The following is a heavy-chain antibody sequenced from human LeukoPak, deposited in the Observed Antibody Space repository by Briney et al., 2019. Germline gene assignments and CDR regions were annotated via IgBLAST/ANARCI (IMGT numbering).Heavy chain of an antibody. CDR3: ARDKWLTTTHYFDY. D-gene: IGHD4-11*01. J-gene: IGHJ4*02. CDR1: TFTFSSYS. CDR2: ISSNRNTI. Sequence: GGSLRLSCAASTFTFSSYSMNWVRQAPGKGLEWVSYISSNRNTIYYADSVKGRFTISRDNAKNSVYLQMNSLRAEDTAVYYCARDKWLTTTHYFDYWGQGTLVTVSS. V-gene: IGHV3-48*04.